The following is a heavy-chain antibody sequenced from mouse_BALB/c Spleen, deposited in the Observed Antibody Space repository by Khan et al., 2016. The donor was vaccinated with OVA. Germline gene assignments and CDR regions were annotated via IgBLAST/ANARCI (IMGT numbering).Heavy chain of an antibody. V-gene: IGHV9-3-1*01. CDR1: GYTFTNYG. CDR2: INTYTGVP. D-gene: IGHD2-1*01. Sequence: QIQLVQSGPELKKPGETVKISCKASGYTFTNYGMNWVKQAPGKGLKWMGWINTYTGVPTYADDFKGRFAFSLETSASTAYLQINNLKNEDTATYFCARSNGNYWFAYWGQGTLVTVSA. CDR3: ARSNGNYWFAY. J-gene: IGHJ3*01.